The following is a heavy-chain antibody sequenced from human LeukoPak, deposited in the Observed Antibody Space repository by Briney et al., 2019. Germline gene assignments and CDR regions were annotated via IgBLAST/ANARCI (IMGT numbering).Heavy chain of an antibody. Sequence: QPGGSLRLSCAVSGFTFHNYAMNWVRQAPGEGLEWVSGISCSGGTPYYADSVKGRFTISRDNSKNTLYLQMNSLGVEDTAIYYCAKDLYGYYAMDVWGQGTTVTVSS. D-gene: IGHD4-17*01. V-gene: IGHV3-23*01. CDR1: GFTFHNYA. CDR3: AKDLYGYYAMDV. J-gene: IGHJ6*02. CDR2: ISCSGGTP.